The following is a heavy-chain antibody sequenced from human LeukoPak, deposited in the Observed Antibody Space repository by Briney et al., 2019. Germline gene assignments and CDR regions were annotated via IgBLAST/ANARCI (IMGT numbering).Heavy chain of an antibody. CDR2: IYSGGNT. Sequence: GSLRLSCTVSGFTVSSNSWSWVRQAPGKRLEWVSFIYSGGNTHYSDSVKGRFTISRDNSKNTLYLQMNSLRAEDTAIYYCARRAGEYSHPYDYWGQGTLVTVSS. J-gene: IGHJ4*02. CDR1: GFTVSSNS. V-gene: IGHV3-53*01. D-gene: IGHD2-15*01. CDR3: ARRAGEYSHPYDY.